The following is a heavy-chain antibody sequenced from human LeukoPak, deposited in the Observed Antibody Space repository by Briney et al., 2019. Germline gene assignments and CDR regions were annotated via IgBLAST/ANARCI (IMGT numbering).Heavy chain of an antibody. CDR2: IRYDGSNK. CDR3: AKDRGSGWYYFDY. D-gene: IGHD6-19*01. J-gene: IGHJ4*02. Sequence: SGGSLRLSCAASGFTLASGFTFSSYGIHWVRQAPGKGLEWVAFIRYDGSNKYYADSVKGRFTISRDNSKNTLSLQMNSLRVDDTAVYYCAKDRGSGWYYFDYWGQGTLVTVSS. CDR1: GFTFSSYG. V-gene: IGHV3-30*02.